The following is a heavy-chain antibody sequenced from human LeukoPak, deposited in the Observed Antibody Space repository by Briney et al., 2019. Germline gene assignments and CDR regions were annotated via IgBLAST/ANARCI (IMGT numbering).Heavy chain of an antibody. CDR2: ISGSGDTT. J-gene: IGHJ4*02. CDR3: ARPPSDNLLTGSLYYFDN. V-gene: IGHV3-23*01. D-gene: IGHD3-9*01. Sequence: TGGSLRLSCAASGFSFSICAMSWVRQAPGKDLEWVSGISGSGDTTDYADSVKGRFTISRDNSKNTLYLQINSLRAEDTAVYYCARPPSDNLLTGSLYYFDNWGQGTLVTVSS. CDR1: GFSFSICA.